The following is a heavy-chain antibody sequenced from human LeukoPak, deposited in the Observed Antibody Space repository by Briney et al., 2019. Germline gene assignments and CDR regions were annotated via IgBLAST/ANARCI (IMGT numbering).Heavy chain of an antibody. Sequence: SETLSLTCTVSGGSISSGDYYWSWIRQPPGKGLEWIGYIYYSGSTYYNPSLKSRVTISVDTSKNQFSLKLSSVTAADTAVYYCNLYNWNYDAFDIWGQGTMVTVSS. CDR1: GGSISSGDYY. CDR3: NLYNWNYDAFDI. V-gene: IGHV4-30-4*08. CDR2: IYYSGST. J-gene: IGHJ3*02. D-gene: IGHD1-7*01.